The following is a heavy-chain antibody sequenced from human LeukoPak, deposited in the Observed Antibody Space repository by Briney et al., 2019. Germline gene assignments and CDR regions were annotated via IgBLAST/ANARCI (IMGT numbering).Heavy chain of an antibody. J-gene: IGHJ3*02. D-gene: IGHD3-3*01. CDR1: GFTFGDYG. Sequence: PGESLRLSCAASGFTFGDYGMTWVRQAPGKGPEWVSGIDWNGGRTGYADSVKGRFTISRDNAKNSLYLQMNSLRAEDTALYYCATGLSGLSATFDIWGQGTMVSVSS. CDR2: IDWNGGRT. V-gene: IGHV3-20*04. CDR3: ATGLSGLSATFDI.